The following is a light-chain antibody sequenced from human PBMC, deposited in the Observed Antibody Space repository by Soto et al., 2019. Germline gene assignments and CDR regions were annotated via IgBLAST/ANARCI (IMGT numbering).Light chain of an antibody. Sequence: DIQMTQSPSSLSASVGDRVTITCRASQSISSYLNWYQQKPGKAPKLLIYDASSLESGVPSRFSGSGSGTEFTLTISSLQPDDFATYYCQQYNSSPWTFGQGTKVDIK. CDR3: QQYNSSPWT. CDR1: QSISSY. V-gene: IGKV1-5*01. CDR2: DAS. J-gene: IGKJ1*01.